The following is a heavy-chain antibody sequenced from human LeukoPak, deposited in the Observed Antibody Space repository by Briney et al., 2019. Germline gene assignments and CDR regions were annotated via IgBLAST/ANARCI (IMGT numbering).Heavy chain of an antibody. CDR3: VAGTAGAFDI. D-gene: IGHD6-19*01. Sequence: GGSLRLSCAASGFTFSSYGMHWVRQAPGKGLEWVAFIRYDGSNKYYADSVKGRFTISRDNSKNTLYLQMNSLGAEDTAVYYGVAGTAGAFDIWGQGTMVTVSS. CDR2: IRYDGSNK. CDR1: GFTFSSYG. J-gene: IGHJ3*02. V-gene: IGHV3-30*02.